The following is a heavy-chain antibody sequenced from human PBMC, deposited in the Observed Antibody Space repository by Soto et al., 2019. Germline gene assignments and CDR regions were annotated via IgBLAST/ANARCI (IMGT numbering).Heavy chain of an antibody. CDR2: IIPISGTT. CDR3: ARGPDRSGFYLFDY. CDR1: GGSFTNHA. V-gene: IGHV1-69*13. Sequence: SVKVSCKASGGSFTNHALSWVRQAPGQGPEWMGGIIPISGTTNYAQKFQGRVTITADESMTTAYMELSSLRYEDSAIYYCARGPDRSGFYLFDYWGQGTLVTVSS. D-gene: IGHD3-22*01. J-gene: IGHJ4*02.